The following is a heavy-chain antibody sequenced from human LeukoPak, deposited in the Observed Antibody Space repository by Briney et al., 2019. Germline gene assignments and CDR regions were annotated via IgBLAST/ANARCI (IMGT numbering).Heavy chain of an antibody. CDR1: GYTFTGYY. J-gene: IGHJ5*02. D-gene: IGHD3-22*01. Sequence: ASVTVSCNASGYTFTGYYMHWVRQAPGQGLEWMGWINPNRGGTNYTQKCQGRVTMTRDTSISTAYMELSRLRSDDTAVYYCARDDRENYSYYDSSGYFPNWFDPWGQGTLVTVSS. CDR3: ARDDRENYSYYDSSGYFPNWFDP. CDR2: INPNRGGT. V-gene: IGHV1-2*02.